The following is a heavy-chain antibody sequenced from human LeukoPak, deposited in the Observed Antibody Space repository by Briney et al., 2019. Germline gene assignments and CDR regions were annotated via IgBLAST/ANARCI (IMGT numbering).Heavy chain of an antibody. CDR1: GGSFSGYY. Sequence: SETLSLTCAVYGGSFSGYYWSWIRQPPGKGLEWTGEINHSGSTNYNPSLKSRVTISVDTSKNQFSLKLSSVTAADTAVYYCARGRDYVWGSYRYYFDYWGQGTLVTVSS. D-gene: IGHD3-16*02. CDR2: INHSGST. CDR3: ARGRDYVWGSYRYYFDY. V-gene: IGHV4-34*01. J-gene: IGHJ4*02.